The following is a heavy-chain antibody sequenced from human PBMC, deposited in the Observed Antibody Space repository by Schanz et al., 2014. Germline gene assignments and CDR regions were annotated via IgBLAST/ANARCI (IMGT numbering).Heavy chain of an antibody. Sequence: QLQLQESGPVLVKPSETLSLTCTVSGDSITTSGYFWGWIRQAPRKGLESIGTSVYSGPTHYNPSLWSGLPIPVDSSKNQFSLGLPSVTAADTALYYCATAKRYHYALGTYRGNYYATDVWGQGTAVAVSS. D-gene: IGHD3-10*01. J-gene: IGHJ6*02. CDR3: ATAKRYHYALGTYRGNYYATDV. V-gene: IGHV4-39*01. CDR2: SVYSGPT. CDR1: GDSITTSGYF.